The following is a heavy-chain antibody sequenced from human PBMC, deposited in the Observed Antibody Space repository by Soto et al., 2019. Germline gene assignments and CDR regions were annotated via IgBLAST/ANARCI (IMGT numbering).Heavy chain of an antibody. D-gene: IGHD2-2*01. CDR1: GFTFSSYG. J-gene: IGHJ6*02. CDR3: ARDLQCSSTSCYLAYYYYYYGMDV. V-gene: IGHV3-33*01. CDR2: IWYDGSNK. Sequence: GGSLRLSCAASGFTFSSYGMHWVRQAPGKGLEWVAVIWYDGSNKYYADSVKGRFTISRDNSKNTLYLQMNSLRAEDTAVYYCARDLQCSSTSCYLAYYYYYYGMDVWGQGTTVTVS.